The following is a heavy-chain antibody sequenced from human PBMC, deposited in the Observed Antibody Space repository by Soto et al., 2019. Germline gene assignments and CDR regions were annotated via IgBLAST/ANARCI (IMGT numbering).Heavy chain of an antibody. CDR2: IKQDGSEE. J-gene: IGHJ5*02. V-gene: IGHV3-7*03. D-gene: IGHD2-15*01. CDR3: AKDTVAATLNWFDP. CDR1: GFTFSSYW. Sequence: GGSLRLSCAASGFTFSSYWMSWVRQAPGKGLEWVANIKQDGSEEYYVDSVKGRFTISRDNAKNSLYLQMNSLRAEDTAVYYCAKDTVAATLNWFDPWGQGTLVTVS.